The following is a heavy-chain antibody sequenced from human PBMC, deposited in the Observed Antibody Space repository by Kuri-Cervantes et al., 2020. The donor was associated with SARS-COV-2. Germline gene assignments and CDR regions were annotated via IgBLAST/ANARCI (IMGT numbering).Heavy chain of an antibody. Sequence: SETLSLTCTVSGGSVNIDNYYWSWIRQPPGKGLEWIGSIYHSGNTNYDPSLKSRVTISIDTFEKRFSLKLTSVTAADTAVYYCARTQSGTLFGVVATFDSWGQGIPVTVSS. D-gene: IGHD3-3*01. CDR3: ARTQSGTLFGVVATFDS. J-gene: IGHJ4*02. CDR1: GGSVNIDNYY. CDR2: IYHSGNT. V-gene: IGHV4-61*01.